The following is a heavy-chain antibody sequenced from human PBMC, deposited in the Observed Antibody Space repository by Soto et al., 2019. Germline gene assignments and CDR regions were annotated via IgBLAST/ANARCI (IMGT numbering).Heavy chain of an antibody. CDR1: GGTFSSYA. J-gene: IGHJ5*02. Sequence: QVQLVQSGAEVKKPGSSVKVSCKASGGTFSSYAISWVRQAPGQGLEWMGGIIPIFGTANYAQKFQGRVTITADETTSTAYMELSSLKSEEPAVDYCERAAFGRPHSSSWYVEEWYNWFEHWGQGTLVTVSS. D-gene: IGHD6-13*01. CDR3: ERAAFGRPHSSSWYVEEWYNWFEH. CDR2: IIPIFGTA. V-gene: IGHV1-69*12.